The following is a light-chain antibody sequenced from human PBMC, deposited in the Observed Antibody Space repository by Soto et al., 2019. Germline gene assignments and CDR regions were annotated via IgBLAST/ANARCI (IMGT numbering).Light chain of an antibody. V-gene: IGLV1-40*01. CDR2: GNS. CDR1: SSNIGAGYD. CDR3: SSYTSSSTPSV. Sequence: QSVLTQPPSVSGAPGQRVTISCTGSSSNIGAGYDVHWYQQLPGTAPKLLIYGNSNRPSGVPDRFSGSKSGNTASLTISGLQAEDEADYYCSSYTSSSTPSVFGTGTKVTVL. J-gene: IGLJ1*01.